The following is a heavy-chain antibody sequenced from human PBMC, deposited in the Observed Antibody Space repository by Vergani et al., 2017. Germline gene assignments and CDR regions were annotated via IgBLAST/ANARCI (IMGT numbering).Heavy chain of an antibody. V-gene: IGHV4-4*07. CDR3: ARGNCGVNCPKYNWLAP. CDR1: GGSMSDFY. CDR2: IYTNGNG. Sequence: QVHLQESGPGVVKPSDTLSLTCTVSGGSMSDFYWTWIRQPAGGGLEWIGRIYTNGNGNYNESLRSRLTMSIDTSRRQFSLSLSSVTAADTAVYYCARGNCGVNCPKYNWLAPWGRGILVTVAS. D-gene: IGHD2-21*01. J-gene: IGHJ5*02.